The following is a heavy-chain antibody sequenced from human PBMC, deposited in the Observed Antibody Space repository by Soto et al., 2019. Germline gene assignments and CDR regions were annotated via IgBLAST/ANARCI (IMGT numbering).Heavy chain of an antibody. CDR1: GGSISSGGYY. Sequence: SETLSLTCTVSGGSISSGGYYWSWIRQHPGKGLEWIGYIYYSGSTYYNPSLKSRVTISVDTSKNQFSLKLSSVTAADTAVYYCARMTPQENFDYWGQGTLVTVSS. CDR2: IYYSGST. J-gene: IGHJ4*02. V-gene: IGHV4-31*03. CDR3: ARMTPQENFDY.